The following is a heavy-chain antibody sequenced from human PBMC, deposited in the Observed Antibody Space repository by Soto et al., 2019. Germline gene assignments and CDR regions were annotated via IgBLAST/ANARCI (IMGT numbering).Heavy chain of an antibody. CDR2: IYSGGST. D-gene: IGHD3-10*01. CDR3: ARDARGDYYFDY. V-gene: IGHV3-53*01. J-gene: IGHJ4*02. CDR1: GFTVSSNY. Sequence: GGSLRLSCAASGFTVSSNYMSWVRQAPGKGLEWVAVIYSGGSTYYADYVKGRVNISRDNSKNTLYLQMKSLRAEDTAVYYCARDARGDYYFDYWGQGTLVTVSS.